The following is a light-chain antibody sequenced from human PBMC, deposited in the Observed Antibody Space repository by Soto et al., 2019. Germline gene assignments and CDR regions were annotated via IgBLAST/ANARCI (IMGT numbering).Light chain of an antibody. V-gene: IGLV2-14*01. CDR3: SSYTSSSSPLYV. CDR1: SSDVGGYNY. Sequence: QSVLTQPASVSGSPGQSITISCTGTSSDVGGYNYVSWYQQHPGKAPELMIYEVSNRPSGVSNRFSASKSGNTASLTISGIQADDEAAYYCSSYTSSSSPLYVFGTGTKVTVL. J-gene: IGLJ1*01. CDR2: EVS.